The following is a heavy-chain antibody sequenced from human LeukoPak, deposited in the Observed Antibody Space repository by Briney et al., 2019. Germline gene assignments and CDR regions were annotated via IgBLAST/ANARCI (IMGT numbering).Heavy chain of an antibody. CDR1: GGSISSGGYY. V-gene: IGHV4-30-2*01. D-gene: IGHD2-2*01. J-gene: IGHJ3*02. CDR3: ARDPVIAVPLRNDQTNCSSTSCPQDAFDI. Sequence: PSETLSLTCTVSGGSISSGGYYWSWIRQPPGKGLEWIGYIYHSGSTYYNPSLKSRVTISVDRSKNQFSLKLSSVTAADTAVYYCARDPVIAVPLRNDQTNCSSTSCPQDAFDIWGQGTMVTVSS. CDR2: IYHSGST.